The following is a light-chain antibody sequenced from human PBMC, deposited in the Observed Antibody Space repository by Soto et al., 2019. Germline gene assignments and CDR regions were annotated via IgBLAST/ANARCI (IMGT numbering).Light chain of an antibody. Sequence: QSALTQPASVSGSLGQSITISCTGTTRDIAGYNYISWYQQLPGKAPKLMIYQVTTRPSGISNRFSGSKSGNTASLTISGLQAEDEADYYCTSFSSSTSLYVFGTGTKV. CDR1: TRDIAGYNY. CDR3: TSFSSSTSLYV. V-gene: IGLV2-14*01. J-gene: IGLJ1*01. CDR2: QVT.